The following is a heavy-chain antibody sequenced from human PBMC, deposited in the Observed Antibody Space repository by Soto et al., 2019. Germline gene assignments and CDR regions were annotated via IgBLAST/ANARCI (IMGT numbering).Heavy chain of an antibody. CDR3: ARVAVGYYYMDV. V-gene: IGHV3-74*01. J-gene: IGHJ6*03. Sequence: EVQLVESGGGLVQPGGSLRLSCAASGFTFSNYWMHWVRQAPGKRLVWVSRINSDGTRTNYADSVKGRFTISRDNAENTLYLQMNSLTAEDTAVYYCARVAVGYYYMDVWGKGTTVTVSS. CDR1: GFTFSNYW. CDR2: INSDGTRT.